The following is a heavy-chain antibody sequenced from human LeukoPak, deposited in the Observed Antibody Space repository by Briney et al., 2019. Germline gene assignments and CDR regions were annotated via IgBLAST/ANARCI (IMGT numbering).Heavy chain of an antibody. CDR1: GYSFTSYW. CDR2: IYPGDSDT. CDR3: ARQGYSGSTPSDAFDI. D-gene: IGHD1-26*01. Sequence: GESLKISCKGSGYSFTSYWIGWVRQMPGKGLEWMGIIYPGDSDTRYSPSFQGQVTISADKSISTAYLQWSSLKASDTAMYYCARQGYSGSTPSDAFDIWGQGTMATVSS. J-gene: IGHJ3*02. V-gene: IGHV5-51*01.